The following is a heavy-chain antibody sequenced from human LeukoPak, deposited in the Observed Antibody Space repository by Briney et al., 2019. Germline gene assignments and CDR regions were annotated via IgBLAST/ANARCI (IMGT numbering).Heavy chain of an antibody. D-gene: IGHD6-19*01. CDR2: IYYSGST. V-gene: IGHV4-39*07. CDR3: ARDGYSSGWTY. CDR1: GGSISSSSYY. Sequence: SETLSLTCTVSGGSISSSSYYWGWIRQPPGKGLEWIGGIYYSGSTYYNPSLKSRVTISVDTSKNQFSLKLSSVTAADTAVYYCARDGYSSGWTYWGQGTLVTVSS. J-gene: IGHJ4*02.